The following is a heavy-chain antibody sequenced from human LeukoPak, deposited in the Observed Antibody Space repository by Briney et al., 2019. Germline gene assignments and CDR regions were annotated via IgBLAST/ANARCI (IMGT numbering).Heavy chain of an antibody. J-gene: IGHJ5*02. D-gene: IGHD6-13*01. CDR1: GFTFSSYA. V-gene: IGHV3-30-3*01. CDR2: ISYDGSNK. CDR3: ARVLAAGYNWFDP. Sequence: PGRSLRLSCAASGFTFSSYAMHWVRQAPGKGLEWVAVISYDGSNKYYADSVKGRFTISRDNSKNTLYLQMNSLRAEDTAVYYRARVLAAGYNWFDPWGQGTLVTVSS.